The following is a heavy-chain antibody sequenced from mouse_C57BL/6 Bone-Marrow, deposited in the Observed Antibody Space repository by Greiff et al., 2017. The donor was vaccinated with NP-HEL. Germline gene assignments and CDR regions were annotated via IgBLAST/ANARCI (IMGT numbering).Heavy chain of an antibody. J-gene: IGHJ2*01. CDR3: ARGEITTVVASFDY. D-gene: IGHD1-1*01. CDR1: GFTFSSYA. CDR2: ISDGGSYT. Sequence: EVQVVESGGGLVKPGGSLKLSCAASGFTFSSYAMSWVRQTPEKRLEWVATISDGGSYTYYPDNVKGRFTISRDNAKNNLYLQMSHLKSEDTAMYYCARGEITTVVASFDYWGQGTTLTVSS. V-gene: IGHV5-4*01.